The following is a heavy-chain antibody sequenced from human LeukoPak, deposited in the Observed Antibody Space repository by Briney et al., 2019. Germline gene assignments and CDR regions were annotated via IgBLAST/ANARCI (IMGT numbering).Heavy chain of an antibody. CDR2: ISSSSSTI. CDR3: ARSMTTMSDDAFDI. Sequence: PGGSLRLSCAASGFTFSSYSMNWVRQAPGKGLEWVSYISSSSSTIYYADSVKGRFTISRDNAKNSLYLQMNSLRAEDTAVYYCARSMTTMSDDAFDIWGQGTMVTVSS. CDR1: GFTFSSYS. D-gene: IGHD4-17*01. V-gene: IGHV3-48*01. J-gene: IGHJ3*02.